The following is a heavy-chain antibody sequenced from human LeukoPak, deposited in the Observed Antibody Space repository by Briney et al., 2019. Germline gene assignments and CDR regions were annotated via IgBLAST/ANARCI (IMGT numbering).Heavy chain of an antibody. CDR1: GYSISSGHY. J-gene: IGHJ6*04. Sequence: SETLSLTCAVSGYSISSGHYWGWIRQPPGKGLEGIGSIYHSGSTYYNPSLKRRVTISVDTSKNQFSLKLSSVTAADTAVYYCAREAIAAAGTVPRGYYYYGMDVWGKGTTVTVSS. V-gene: IGHV4-38-2*02. CDR2: IYHSGST. D-gene: IGHD6-13*01. CDR3: AREAIAAAGTVPRGYYYYGMDV.